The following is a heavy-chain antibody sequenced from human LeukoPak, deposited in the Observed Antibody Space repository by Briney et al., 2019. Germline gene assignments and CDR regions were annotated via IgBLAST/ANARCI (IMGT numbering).Heavy chain of an antibody. CDR1: GYSFTSYW. Sequence: RGESLKISCKGSGYSFTSYWTGWVRQMPGKGLEWMGIIYPGDSDTRYSPSFQGQVTISADKSISTAYLQWSSLKASDTAMYYCARRNCGGDCYSHDAFDIWGQGTMVTVSS. D-gene: IGHD2-21*02. CDR2: IYPGDSDT. CDR3: ARRNCGGDCYSHDAFDI. V-gene: IGHV5-51*01. J-gene: IGHJ3*02.